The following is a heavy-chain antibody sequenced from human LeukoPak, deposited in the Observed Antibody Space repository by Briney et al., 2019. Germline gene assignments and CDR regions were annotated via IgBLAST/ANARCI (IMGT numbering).Heavy chain of an antibody. Sequence: SETLSLTCAVYGGSISSYYWNWIRQPPGKGLEWIGYIYYSGSTNYNPSLKSRVTISVDTAKSQFSLKLSSVTAADTAVYYCARAPGGPLGYCSGGSCYPEYFQHWGQGTLVTVSS. CDR1: GGSISSYY. CDR3: ARAPGGPLGYCSGGSCYPEYFQH. V-gene: IGHV4-59*01. D-gene: IGHD2-15*01. J-gene: IGHJ1*01. CDR2: IYYSGST.